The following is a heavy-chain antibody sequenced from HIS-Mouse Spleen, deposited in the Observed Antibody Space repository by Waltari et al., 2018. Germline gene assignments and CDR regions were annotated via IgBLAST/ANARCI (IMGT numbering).Heavy chain of an antibody. CDR1: GGSISSSSYS. Sequence: QLQLQESGPGLVKPSETLSLTCPVSGGSISSSSYSWGWIRQPPGKGLEWIGSIYYSGSTYYNPSLKSRVTISVDTSKNQFSLKLSSVTAADTAVYYCAREIPYSSSWYDWYFDLWGSGTLVTVSS. D-gene: IGHD6-13*01. V-gene: IGHV4-39*07. J-gene: IGHJ2*01. CDR2: IYYSGST. CDR3: AREIPYSSSWYDWYFDL.